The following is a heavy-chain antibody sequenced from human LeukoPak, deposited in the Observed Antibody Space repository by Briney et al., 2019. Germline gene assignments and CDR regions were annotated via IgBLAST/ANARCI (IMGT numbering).Heavy chain of an antibody. Sequence: PGGSLRLSCAASGFTFSSYSMNWVRQAPGKGLEWVSSISSSSSYIYYADSVKGRFTISGDNAKNSLYLQMNSLRAEDTAVYYCASVPYYYDSSGSMYYFDYWGQGTLVTVSS. CDR1: GFTFSSYS. V-gene: IGHV3-21*01. J-gene: IGHJ4*02. CDR2: ISSSSSYI. D-gene: IGHD3-22*01. CDR3: ASVPYYYDSSGSMYYFDY.